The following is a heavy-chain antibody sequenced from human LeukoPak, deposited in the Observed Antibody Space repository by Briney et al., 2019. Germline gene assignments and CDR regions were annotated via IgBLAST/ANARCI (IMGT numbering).Heavy chain of an antibody. D-gene: IGHD6-19*01. CDR2: INHGGST. J-gene: IGHJ4*02. CDR3: ARGGIAVAGVDY. CDR1: GGSFSGYY. V-gene: IGHV4-34*01. Sequence: SETLSLTCAVYGGSFSGYYWSWIRQPPGKGLEWIGEINHGGSTNYNPSLKSRVTISVDTSKNQFSLKLSSVTAADTAVYYCARGGIAVAGVDYWGQGTLVTVSS.